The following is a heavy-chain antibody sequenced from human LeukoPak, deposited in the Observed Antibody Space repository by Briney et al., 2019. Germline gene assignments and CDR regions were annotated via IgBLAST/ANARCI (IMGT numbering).Heavy chain of an antibody. D-gene: IGHD1-14*01. CDR1: GFTFSGHW. CDR3: TRDRSRAEDD. J-gene: IGHJ4*02. CDR2: INQGGSDK. Sequence: GGSLRLSCAPSGFTFSGHWMSWGRQAPGKGLEWVANINQGGSDKYYVDSVKGRFTISRDNANNLLYLQMNSLRGEDTAVYYCTRDRSRAEDDWGQGTLVTVSS. V-gene: IGHV3-7*01.